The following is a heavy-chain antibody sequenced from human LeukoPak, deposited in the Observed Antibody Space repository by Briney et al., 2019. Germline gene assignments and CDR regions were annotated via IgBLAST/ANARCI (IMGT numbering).Heavy chain of an antibody. CDR3: SYSLRFDP. D-gene: IGHD1-26*01. J-gene: IGHJ5*02. V-gene: IGHV3-11*06. Sequence: GRFTISRDNAKNSLYLQMNSLRAEDTAVYYCSYSLRFDPWGQGTLVTVSS.